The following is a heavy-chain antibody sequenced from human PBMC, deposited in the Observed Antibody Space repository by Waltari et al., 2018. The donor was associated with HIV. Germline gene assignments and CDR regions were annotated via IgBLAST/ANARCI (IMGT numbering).Heavy chain of an antibody. D-gene: IGHD5-18*01. CDR3: GSGSRRGHSHGIDY. CDR1: GYSISSDYY. V-gene: IGHV4-38-2*01. CDR2: AFRSGST. J-gene: IGHJ4*02. Sequence: QVQLHESGPGMVKPSETLSLTCAVPGYSISSDYYWGWIRQPPGKGLEWIGGAFRSGSTYYSPSLKSRVTISLDTSKNQFSLKLNSVAAADTAVYYCGSGSRRGHSHGIDYWGQGTLVTVSS.